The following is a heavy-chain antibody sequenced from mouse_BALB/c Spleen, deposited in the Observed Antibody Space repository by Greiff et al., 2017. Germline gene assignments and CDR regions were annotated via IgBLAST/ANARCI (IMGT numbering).Heavy chain of an antibody. V-gene: IGHV14-1*02. CDR2: IDPENGNT. D-gene: IGHD1-2*01. CDR3: ARGGTADY. J-gene: IGHJ2*01. CDR1: GFNIKDYY. Sequence: VQLQQSGAELVRPGALVKLSCKASGFNIKDYYMHWVKQRPEQGLEWIGWIDPENGNTIYDPKFQGKASITADTSSNTAYLQLSSLTSGDTAVYYCARGGTADYWGQGTTLTVSS.